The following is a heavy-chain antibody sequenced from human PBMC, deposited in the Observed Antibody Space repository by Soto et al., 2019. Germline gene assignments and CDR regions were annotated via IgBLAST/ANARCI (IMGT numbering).Heavy chain of an antibody. D-gene: IGHD3-10*01. CDR2: ILYDGSDK. CDR3: AKAGGGFGDFVHH. J-gene: IGHJ4*02. V-gene: IGHV3-30*04. Sequence: WGSLRISCASHVFTFSTYAMRWVRQAPGKGLEWVTGILYDGSDKYYADSVKGRFTISRENSKNTLYLQMNSLRTEDSAVYYCAKAGGGFGDFVHHWGQGTPVTVSS. CDR1: VFTFSTYA.